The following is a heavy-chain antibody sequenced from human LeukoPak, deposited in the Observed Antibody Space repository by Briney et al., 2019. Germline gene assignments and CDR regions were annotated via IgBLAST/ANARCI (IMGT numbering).Heavy chain of an antibody. D-gene: IGHD3-10*01. CDR2: ISSSSSYI. CDR1: GFTFSSYS. CDR3: ARVERLYYYGSGSYYAGADY. Sequence: GGSLRLSCAASGFTFSSYSMNWVRQAPGKGLEWVSSISSSSSYIYYADSVKGRFTISRDNAKNSLYLQMNSLRAEDTAVYYCARVERLYYYGSGSYYAGADYWGQGTLVTVSS. V-gene: IGHV3-21*01. J-gene: IGHJ4*02.